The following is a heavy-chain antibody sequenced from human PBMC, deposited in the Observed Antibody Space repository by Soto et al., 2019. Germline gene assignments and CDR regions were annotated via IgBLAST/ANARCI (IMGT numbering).Heavy chain of an antibody. J-gene: IGHJ6*02. CDR2: IIPILGTA. D-gene: IGHD1-20*01. Sequence: QVQLVQSGAEVKKPGSSVKVSCKASGGTFSSYAISWVRQAPGHGLEWMGGIIPILGTANYAQKFQGRATSTADESTSTAYMELSSLRSEDTAVYYCARDQVFATRDVPNYVMDVWGQETTVTVSS. CDR1: GGTFSSYA. V-gene: IGHV1-69*01. CDR3: ARDQVFATRDVPNYVMDV.